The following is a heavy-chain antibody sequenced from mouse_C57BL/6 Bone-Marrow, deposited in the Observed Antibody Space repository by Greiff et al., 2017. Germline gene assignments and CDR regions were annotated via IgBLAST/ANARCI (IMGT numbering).Heavy chain of an antibody. CDR3: TPYYSNYVGDYYAMDY. CDR1: GFNIKDDY. CDR2: IDPENGDT. Sequence: EVKVVESGAELVRPGASVKLSCTASGFNIKDDYMHWVKQRPEQGLEWIGWIDPENGDTEYASKFQGKATITADTSSNTAYLQLSSLTSEDTAVYYCTPYYSNYVGDYYAMDYWGQGTSVTVSS. V-gene: IGHV14-4*01. J-gene: IGHJ4*01. D-gene: IGHD2-5*01.